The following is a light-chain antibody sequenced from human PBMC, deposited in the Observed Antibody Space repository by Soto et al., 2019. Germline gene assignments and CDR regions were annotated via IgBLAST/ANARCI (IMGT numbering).Light chain of an antibody. V-gene: IGLV4-69*01. CDR1: SGHSSYA. CDR3: QTWGTGIWV. J-gene: IGLJ3*02. CDR2: LNSGGSH. Sequence: QPVLTQSPSASASLGASVKLTCTLSSGHSSYAIAWHQQQPEKGPRYLMKLNSGGSHSKGDGIPDRFSGSSSGAERYLTISSLQSEDEADYYCQTWGTGIWVFGGGTQLTVL.